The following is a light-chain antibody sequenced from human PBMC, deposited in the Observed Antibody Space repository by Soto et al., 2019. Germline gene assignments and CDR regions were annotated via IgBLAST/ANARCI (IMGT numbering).Light chain of an antibody. Sequence: EILLTRSPATLSLSPGERGTLSCRASERVTNYLAWYQQKPGQAPRLLVYDVSNRATGIPARFSGGGSGTDFTLTISNLEPEDFAVYYCQQRSDWPWTFGQGTKVDIK. J-gene: IGKJ1*01. CDR3: QQRSDWPWT. CDR1: ERVTNY. V-gene: IGKV3-11*01. CDR2: DVS.